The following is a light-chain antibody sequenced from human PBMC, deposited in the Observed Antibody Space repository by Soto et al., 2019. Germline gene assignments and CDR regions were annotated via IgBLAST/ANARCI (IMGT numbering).Light chain of an antibody. CDR1: SCDVGGYYY. J-gene: IGLJ1*01. V-gene: IGLV2-14*01. CDR2: DIT. Sequence: QSVLTQPASVSGSPGQSITISCSGTSCDVGGYYYVSWYRQYPGKAPKLMIYDITNRPSGVSNRFSGSKSGNTASLTIPGLQDEDEDDYYCGSYAGSNYYVFXTGTKVTVL. CDR3: GSYAGSNYYV.